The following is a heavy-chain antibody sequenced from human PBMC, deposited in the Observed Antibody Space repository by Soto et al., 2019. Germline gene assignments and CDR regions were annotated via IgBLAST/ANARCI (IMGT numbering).Heavy chain of an antibody. Sequence: GESLKISCKGSGYSFTSYWIGWVRQMPGKGLEWMGIIYPGDSDTRYSPSFQGQVTISADKSISTAYLQWSSLKASDTAIYYCARRAASGNDYYAMDVWGQGTTVTVSS. V-gene: IGHV5-51*01. CDR2: IYPGDSDT. D-gene: IGHD2-15*01. CDR3: ARRAASGNDYYAMDV. J-gene: IGHJ6*02. CDR1: GYSFTSYW.